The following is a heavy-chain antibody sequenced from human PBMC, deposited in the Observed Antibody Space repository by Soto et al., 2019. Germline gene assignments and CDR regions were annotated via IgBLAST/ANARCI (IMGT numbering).Heavy chain of an antibody. CDR2: ISSIGST. D-gene: IGHD3-9*01. V-gene: IGHV4-30-4*01. CDR3: ARGLVIRPYYYHGMDV. Sequence: QVQLQESGPGLVKPSQSLSLTCTVSGGSISSGDYCWSWIRQSPGKGLEWIEYISSIGSTYYNPSLKSRVSVSRDTSKNPFSLKLSSVTTTDTAVYYCARGLVIRPYYYHGMDVWGQGTTVTVSS. CDR1: GGSISSGDYC. J-gene: IGHJ6*02.